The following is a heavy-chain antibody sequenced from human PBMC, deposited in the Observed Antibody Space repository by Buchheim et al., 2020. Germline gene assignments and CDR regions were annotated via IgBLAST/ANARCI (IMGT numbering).Heavy chain of an antibody. Sequence: QVQLQESGPGLVKPSQTLSLTCTVSGGSISSGGYYWSWIRQHPGKGLEWIGYIYYSGSTYYNPSLKSRVTISVETSKNQFSLKLSSVTAADTAVYYCARAGPGYSSSWLNYYYYYMDVWGKGTT. CDR1: GGSISSGGYY. CDR3: ARAGPGYSSSWLNYYYYYMDV. V-gene: IGHV4-31*03. CDR2: IYYSGST. J-gene: IGHJ6*03. D-gene: IGHD6-13*01.